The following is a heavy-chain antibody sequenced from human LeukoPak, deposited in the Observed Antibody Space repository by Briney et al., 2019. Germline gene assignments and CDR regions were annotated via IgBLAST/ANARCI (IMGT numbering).Heavy chain of an antibody. V-gene: IGHV3-21*01. CDR1: GFIFSSYT. J-gene: IGHJ3*01. CDR2: ISSSGGDI. CDR3: VRDYGGSSGAFDL. Sequence: PGGSLRLSCEASGFIFSSYTMNWIRRAPGQGLEWVSSISSSGGDIYYTDSVKGRFTISRDNARKSLYLQMNSLRVEDTAVYYCVRDYGGSSGAFDLWGQGTMVTVSS. D-gene: IGHD4-23*01.